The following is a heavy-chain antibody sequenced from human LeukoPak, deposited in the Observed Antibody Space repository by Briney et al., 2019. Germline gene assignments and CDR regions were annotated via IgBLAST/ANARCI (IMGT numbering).Heavy chain of an antibody. D-gene: IGHD4-11*01. CDR2: ISSNGGST. CDR3: ARTGKDSNYLLNYYYYSMDV. CDR1: GFTFSSYA. Sequence: GGSLRLSCAASGFTFSSYAMHWVRQAPGKGLEYVSAISSNGGSTYYANSVKGRFTISRDNSKNTLYLQMGSLRAEDMAVYFCARTGKDSNYLLNYYYYSMDVWGKGTTVTVSS. J-gene: IGHJ6*03. V-gene: IGHV3-64*01.